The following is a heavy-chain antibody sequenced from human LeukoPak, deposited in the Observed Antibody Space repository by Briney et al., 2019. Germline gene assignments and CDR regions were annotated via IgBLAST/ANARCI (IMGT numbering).Heavy chain of an antibody. CDR3: ARRGYYDSSGYYYP. Sequence: SETLSLTCTVSGGSLSSSSYYWGWIRQPPGKGLEWIGSVYYSGSTYYNPSLKSRVTISVDTSKNQFSLKLSSVTAADTAVYYCARRGYYDSSGYYYPWSQGTLVTVSS. V-gene: IGHV4-39*01. D-gene: IGHD3-22*01. CDR2: VYYSGST. J-gene: IGHJ5*02. CDR1: GGSLSSSSYY.